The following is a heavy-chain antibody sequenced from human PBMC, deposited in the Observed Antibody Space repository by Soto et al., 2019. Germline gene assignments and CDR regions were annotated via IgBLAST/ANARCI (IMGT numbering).Heavy chain of an antibody. V-gene: IGHV4-59*08. CDR1: GSSLSGHY. CDR2: IYYGGST. D-gene: IGHD2-2*01. Sequence: SETLSLTCTVSGSSLSGHYWSWMRQPPGKGLECIGYIYYGGSTNYNPSLKSRVTMSVDTSKKQFSLGLSSVTAADTAVYYCARLHCDSPNCVPLDPWGQGTLVTVSS. J-gene: IGHJ5*02. CDR3: ARLHCDSPNCVPLDP.